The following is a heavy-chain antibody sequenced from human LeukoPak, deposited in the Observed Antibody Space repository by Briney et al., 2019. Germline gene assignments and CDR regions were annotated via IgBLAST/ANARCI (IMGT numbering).Heavy chain of an antibody. CDR2: MNPNSGNT. CDR3: ARGRREVATEDYYFDY. V-gene: IGHV1-8*03. CDR1: GYTFTSYD. J-gene: IGHJ4*02. D-gene: IGHD5-12*01. Sequence: ASVKVSCKASGYTFTSYDINWVRQATEQGLEWMGWMNPNSGNTGYAQKFQGRVTITRNTSISTAYMELSSLRSEDTAVYYCARGRREVATEDYYFDYWGQGTLVTVSS.